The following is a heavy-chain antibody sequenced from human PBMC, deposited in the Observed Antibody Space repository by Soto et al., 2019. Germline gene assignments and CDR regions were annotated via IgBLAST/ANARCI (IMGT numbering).Heavy chain of an antibody. CDR1: GGSMNSDSYY. J-gene: IGHJ4*02. Sequence: QVQLQESGLGLVKPSQTLSLTCTVSGGSMNSDSYYWSWVRQPPGKGLEWIGYIYYSGSTYYNPSLKSRVTISVDTSKNQFSLKLNSVTAADTAVYYCARMGRATYYYDSVGGWIDQWGQGSLVTVSS. CDR2: IYYSGST. D-gene: IGHD3-22*01. CDR3: ARMGRATYYYDSVGGWIDQ. V-gene: IGHV4-31*03.